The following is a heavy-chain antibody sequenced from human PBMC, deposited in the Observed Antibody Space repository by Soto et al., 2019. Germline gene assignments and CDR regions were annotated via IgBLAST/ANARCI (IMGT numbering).Heavy chain of an antibody. CDR1: GGSISSSSYY. CDR2: IYYSGST. V-gene: IGHV4-39*01. CDR3: GSGSNFDY. D-gene: IGHD3-10*01. Sequence: LETLSLTCTVSGGSISSSSYYWGWIRQPPGKGLEWIGSIYYSGSTYYNPSLKSRVTISVDTSKNQFSLKLSSVTAADTAVYYCGSGSNFDYWGQGTLVTVSS. J-gene: IGHJ4*02.